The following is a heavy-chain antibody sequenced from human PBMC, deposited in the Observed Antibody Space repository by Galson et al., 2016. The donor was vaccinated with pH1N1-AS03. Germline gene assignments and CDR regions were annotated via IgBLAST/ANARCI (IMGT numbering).Heavy chain of an antibody. D-gene: IGHD5-12*01. Sequence: PALVKPTQTLTLTCAFPGFSLKNSGVGVDWIRQPPGKALEWLGHIYWHDDPRYNPSLKNRLTITKDVSKNQVVLTLTEINSTDTATYYCAHSVGYTYLYYFDSWGQGTLVTVSS. V-gene: IGHV2-5*01. J-gene: IGHJ4*02. CDR1: GFSLKNSGVG. CDR3: AHSVGYTYLYYFDS. CDR2: IYWHDDP.